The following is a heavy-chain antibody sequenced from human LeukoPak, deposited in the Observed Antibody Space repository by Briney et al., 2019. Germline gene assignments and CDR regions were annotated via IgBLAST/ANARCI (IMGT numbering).Heavy chain of an antibody. CDR1: GFTFSDYA. V-gene: IGHV3-15*01. J-gene: IGHJ4*02. D-gene: IGHD2-21*01. CDR3: TTPLPYSAQ. Sequence: GGSLRLSCAASGFTFSDYAMSWVRQAPGKGLEWVGRIKPKTDGETTEYAAPVKDRFSISRDDSKSMMYLQMNSLKTEDTAVYYCTTPLPYSAQGGQGTLVTVSS. CDR2: IKPKTDGETT.